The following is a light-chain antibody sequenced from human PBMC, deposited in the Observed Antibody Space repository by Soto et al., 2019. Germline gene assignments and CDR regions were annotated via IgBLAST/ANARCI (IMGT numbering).Light chain of an antibody. CDR3: QHSYSTLYT. CDR1: QSVSSN. V-gene: IGKV3-15*01. J-gene: IGKJ2*01. CDR2: GAS. Sequence: EIVMTQSPATLSVSPGERATLSCRASQSVSSNLAWYQQKPGQAPRLLIYGASTRATGIPARFSGSGSGTEFTLTISSLQPEDFATYYCQHSYSTLYTFGQGTKVEIK.